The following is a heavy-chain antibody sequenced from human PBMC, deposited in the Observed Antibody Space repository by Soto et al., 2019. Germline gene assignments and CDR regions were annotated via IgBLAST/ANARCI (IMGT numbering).Heavy chain of an antibody. J-gene: IGHJ4*02. CDR3: ARDPWDAYY. Sequence: EVQLVESGGGLVQPGGSLRLSCAASGFTVSTKYMSWVRQAPGKGLEWVSVIYSGGSTFYADSVMGRFTISRDNSKNTVNLQFSSLSAEDTAVYYCARDPWDAYYWCQGALVTVSS. CDR2: IYSGGST. V-gene: IGHV3-66*01. CDR1: GFTVSTKY. D-gene: IGHD1-26*01.